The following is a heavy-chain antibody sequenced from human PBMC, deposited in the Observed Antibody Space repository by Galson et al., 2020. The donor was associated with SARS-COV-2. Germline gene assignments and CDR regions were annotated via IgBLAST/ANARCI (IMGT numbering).Heavy chain of an antibody. J-gene: IGHJ4*02. CDR2: INWNGGST. CDR3: ARCGCSGGSCFLSTYFDY. V-gene: IGHV3-20*01. CDR1: GLTFDDYG. Sequence: GGSLRLSCAASGLTFDDYGMSWVRKAPGKGLEWVSGINWNGGSTGYADSVKGRLTISKDTAKNSLYLQMNSLRAEDTALYHCARCGCSGGSCFLSTYFDYWGQGTLVTVSS. D-gene: IGHD2-15*01.